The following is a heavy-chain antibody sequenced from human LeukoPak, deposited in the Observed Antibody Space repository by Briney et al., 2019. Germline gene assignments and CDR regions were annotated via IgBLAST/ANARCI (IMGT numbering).Heavy chain of an antibody. J-gene: IGHJ5*02. Sequence: SSETLSLTCTVSGGSISSYYWSWIRQPPGKGLEWIGYIYYSGSTNYNPSLKSRVTISVDTSKNQFSLKLSSVNAADTAVYYCARDSGTTGEVKFDPWGQGTLVTVSS. D-gene: IGHD3-10*01. CDR2: IYYSGST. CDR1: GGSISSYY. CDR3: ARDSGTTGEVKFDP. V-gene: IGHV4-59*12.